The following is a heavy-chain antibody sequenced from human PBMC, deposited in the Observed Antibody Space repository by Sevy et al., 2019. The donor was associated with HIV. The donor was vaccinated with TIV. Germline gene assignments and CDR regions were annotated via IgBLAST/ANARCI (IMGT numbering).Heavy chain of an antibody. D-gene: IGHD2-2*01. Sequence: SETLSLTCAVYGGSFSGYYWSWIRQPPGKGLEWIGEINHSGSTNYNPSLKSRVTISVDTSKNQFSLKLSSVTAADTAVYYCARGPKINQGLSYYYGMDVWGQGTTVTVSS. CDR1: GGSFSGYY. J-gene: IGHJ6*02. CDR2: INHSGST. CDR3: ARGPKINQGLSYYYGMDV. V-gene: IGHV4-34*01.